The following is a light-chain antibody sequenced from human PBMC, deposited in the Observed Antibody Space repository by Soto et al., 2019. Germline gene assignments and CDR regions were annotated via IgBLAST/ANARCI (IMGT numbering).Light chain of an antibody. V-gene: IGKV3-20*01. J-gene: IGKJ5*01. CDR1: QSVGSNY. CDR3: HQYASSPLT. Sequence: EIVLTQSPGTLSLSPGERATLSCRASQSVGSNYLAWYQQTPGQAPRLLIHGASTRATGIPDRFSGSGSGTDFTLTLSRLASEDSAVYYCHQYASSPLTFGQGTRLEI. CDR2: GAS.